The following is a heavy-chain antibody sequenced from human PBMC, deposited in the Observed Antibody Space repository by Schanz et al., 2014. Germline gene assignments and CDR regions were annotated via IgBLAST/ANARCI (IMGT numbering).Heavy chain of an antibody. D-gene: IGHD3-10*01. Sequence: QVHLVESGGGVVQPGRSLRLSCTGSRFTISRNPIHWVRQAPGKGLEWVALISYDGNTKYYADSVKGRFTISRDNSRNTVYLQMSSLRAEDTAVYYCARAQGVIRLYYGVDVWGQGTSVTVS. CDR3: ARAQGVIRLYYGVDV. V-gene: IGHV3-30-3*01. CDR2: ISYDGNTK. CDR1: RFTISRNP. J-gene: IGHJ6*02.